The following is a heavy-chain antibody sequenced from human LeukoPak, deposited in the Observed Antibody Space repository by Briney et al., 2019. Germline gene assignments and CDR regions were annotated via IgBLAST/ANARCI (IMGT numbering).Heavy chain of an antibody. V-gene: IGHV3-30-3*01. CDR1: GFTLSSYA. J-gene: IGHJ4*02. CDR3: ARDRVGATDYFDY. Sequence: PGRSLRLSCAASGFTLSSYAMHWVRQAPGKGLEWVAVISYDGSNKYYADSVKGRFTISRDNSKNTLYLQMNSLRAEDTAVYYCARDRVGATDYFDYWGQGTLVTVSS. CDR2: ISYDGSNK. D-gene: IGHD1-26*01.